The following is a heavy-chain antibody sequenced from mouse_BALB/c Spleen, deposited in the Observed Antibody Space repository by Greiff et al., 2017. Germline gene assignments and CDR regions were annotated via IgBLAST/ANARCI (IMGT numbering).Heavy chain of an antibody. J-gene: IGHJ2*01. V-gene: IGHV3-2*02. CDR3: ARWGYYGSSPVDY. CDR2: ISYSGST. D-gene: IGHD1-1*01. Sequence: EVQLQESGPGLVKPSQSLSLTCTVTGYSITSDYAWTWIRQFPGNKLEWMGYISYSGSTSYNPSLKSRISITRDTSKNQFFLQLNSVTTEDTATYYCARWGYYGSSPVDYWGQGTTLTVSS. CDR1: GYSITSDYA.